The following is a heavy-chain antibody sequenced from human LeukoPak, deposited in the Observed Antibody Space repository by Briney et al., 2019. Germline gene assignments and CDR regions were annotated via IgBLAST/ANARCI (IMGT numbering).Heavy chain of an antibody. CDR3: ARVEFYARYYDSSGYPRGYYFDY. CDR1: GFTFSSYW. CDR2: IKQAGSEK. V-gene: IGHV3-7*03. D-gene: IGHD3-22*01. J-gene: IGHJ4*02. Sequence: GGSLRLSCAASGFTFSSYWMSWVRQAPGKGLEWVANIKQAGSEKYYVDSVKGRFTISRDNAKNSLYLQMNSLRAEDTAVYYCARVEFYARYYDSSGYPRGYYFDYWGQGTLVTVSS.